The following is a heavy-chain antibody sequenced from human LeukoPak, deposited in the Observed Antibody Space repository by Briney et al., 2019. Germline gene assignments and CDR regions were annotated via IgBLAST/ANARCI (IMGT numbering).Heavy chain of an antibody. CDR3: ARSVGKQQLVPRDYCYYYMDV. Sequence: ASVKVSCKASGYTFTSYGISWVRQAPGQGLEWMGWISAYNGNTNYAQKLQGRDTMTTDTSTSTAYMELRSLRSDDTAVYYCARSVGKQQLVPRDYCYYYMDVWGKGTTVTVSS. CDR1: GYTFTSYG. CDR2: ISAYNGNT. D-gene: IGHD6-13*01. J-gene: IGHJ6*03. V-gene: IGHV1-18*01.